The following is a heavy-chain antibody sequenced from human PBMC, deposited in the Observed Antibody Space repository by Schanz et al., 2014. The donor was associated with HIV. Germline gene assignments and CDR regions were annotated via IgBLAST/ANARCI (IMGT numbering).Heavy chain of an antibody. CDR3: ARAPYRSGWYGVDY. Sequence: QAQLVQSGAEVKKPGASVKVSCKASGYTFDKYDITWVRQAPGQGLEWMGWINVHIGGTNYAQKFQGRVTMTKDMSTATIYLELSSLRSDDTALFYCARAPYRSGWYGVDYWGQGTLVTVSS. CDR2: INVHIGGT. D-gene: IGHD6-19*01. V-gene: IGHV1-18*01. J-gene: IGHJ4*02. CDR1: GYTFDKYD.